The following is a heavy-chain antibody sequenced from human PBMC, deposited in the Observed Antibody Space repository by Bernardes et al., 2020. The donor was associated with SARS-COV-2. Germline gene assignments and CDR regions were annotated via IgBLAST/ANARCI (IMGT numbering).Heavy chain of an antibody. V-gene: IGHV3-30*02. CDR1: GFTFSSYG. CDR3: AKELNWNHFDY. J-gene: IGHJ4*02. CDR2: IASHGTNT. Sequence: SLRLSCAASGFTFSSYGMSWVRQAPGKGLEWVSFIASHGTNTYYADSVKGRFTISRDNSKNTLYLQMNSLRTEDTAVYYCAKELNWNHFDYWGQGSLVTVSS. D-gene: IGHD1-20*01.